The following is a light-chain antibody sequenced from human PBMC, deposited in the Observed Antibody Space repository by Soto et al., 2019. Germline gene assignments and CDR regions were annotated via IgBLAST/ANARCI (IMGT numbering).Light chain of an antibody. V-gene: IGKV1-5*03. CDR1: QSISMW. J-gene: IGKJ1*01. Sequence: DIQMTQSPSTLSASVGDRVTITCRASQSISMWLAWYQQKPGRAPKLLIYGSSNLETGVPSRFSGAGSGTEFTLTISSLQPDDLGTYFCQEYNSDSRTFGQGTKVEIK. CDR2: GSS. CDR3: QEYNSDSRT.